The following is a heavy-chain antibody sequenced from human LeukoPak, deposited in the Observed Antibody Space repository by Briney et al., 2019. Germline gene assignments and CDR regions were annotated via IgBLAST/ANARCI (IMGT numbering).Heavy chain of an antibody. J-gene: IGHJ4*02. D-gene: IGHD6-19*01. Sequence: GRSLRLSCAASGFTFDDYAMHWVRQAPGKGLEWVSGISWNSGSIGYADSVKGRFTISRDNAKNSLYLQMNSLRAEDTALYYCEKDSGRQWRVLDYWGQEPLVTVSS. CDR3: EKDSGRQWRVLDY. CDR2: ISWNSGSI. V-gene: IGHV3-9*01. CDR1: GFTFDDYA.